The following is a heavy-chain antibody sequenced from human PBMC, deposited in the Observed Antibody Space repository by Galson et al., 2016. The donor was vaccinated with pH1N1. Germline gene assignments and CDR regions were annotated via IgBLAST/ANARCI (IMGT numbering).Heavy chain of an antibody. CDR3: ARESLEWLIISGHRVELNWFDS. CDR2: VSGTGTT. V-gene: IGHV4-61*02. Sequence: TLSLTCTVSGGSISSDSDYWTWIRQPAGKGLEWIGRVSGTGTTNYNPSLKSRVTISIDTSKNQFSLKMASVTAADTAVYFWARESLEWLIISGHRVELNWFDSWGQGTLVTVSS. D-gene: IGHD3-3*01. CDR1: GGSISSDSDY. J-gene: IGHJ5*01.